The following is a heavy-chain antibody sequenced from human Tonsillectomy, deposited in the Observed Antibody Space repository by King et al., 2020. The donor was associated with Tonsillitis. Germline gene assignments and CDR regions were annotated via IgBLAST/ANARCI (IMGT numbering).Heavy chain of an antibody. CDR2: INWNGGST. CDR1: GFTFDDYG. D-gene: IGHD6-13*01. J-gene: IGHJ4*02. V-gene: IGHV3-20*01. CDR3: ARVSAYSSSWYLDH. Sequence: VQLVESGGGVVRPGGSLRLSCAASGFTFDDYGMSWVRQAPGKRLEWVSGINWNGGSTGYADSVKGRFTISRDNAKNSLYMQMNSLRAEDTALYHCARVSAYSSSWYLDHWGQGSLVTVSS.